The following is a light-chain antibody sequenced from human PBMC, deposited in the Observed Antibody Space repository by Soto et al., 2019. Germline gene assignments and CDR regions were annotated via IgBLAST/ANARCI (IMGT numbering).Light chain of an antibody. CDR2: DVS. Sequence: QSVLTQPASVSGSPGQSITISCTGTSSDVGGYNYVSWYQQHPGKAPKLMIYDVSNRPSGVSNRFSGSKSGNTASLTISGLQAVDEADYYCSSYTSSRVFGGGPKVTVL. CDR1: SSDVGGYNY. J-gene: IGLJ2*01. V-gene: IGLV2-14*01. CDR3: SSYTSSRV.